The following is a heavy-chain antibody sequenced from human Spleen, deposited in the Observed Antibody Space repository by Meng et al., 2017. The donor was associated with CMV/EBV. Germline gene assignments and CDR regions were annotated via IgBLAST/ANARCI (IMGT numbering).Heavy chain of an antibody. Sequence: GESLKISCVGSGFPFSSYWMTWVRQAPGKGLEWVANIKEDGTTKNYVDSVKGRFTISRDNSRNTLYLQMNSLRAEDTAVYYCANARGNYLYYGMDVWGQGTTVTVSS. V-gene: IGHV3-7*03. D-gene: IGHD3-16*01. CDR2: IKEDGTTK. CDR3: ANARGNYLYYGMDV. CDR1: GFPFSSYW. J-gene: IGHJ6*02.